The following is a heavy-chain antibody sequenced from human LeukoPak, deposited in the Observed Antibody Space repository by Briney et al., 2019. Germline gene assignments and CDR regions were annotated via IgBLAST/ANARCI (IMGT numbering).Heavy chain of an antibody. V-gene: IGHV3-30*03. J-gene: IGHJ3*02. D-gene: IGHD3-22*01. Sequence: AGSLRLSCAASGFTFSSYGMHWVRPAPGKGLEWVAVISYDGSNKYYADSVKGRFTISRDNAKNSLYLQMNSLRAEDTAVYYCAREPFTMIVVVKTRTGAFDIWGQGTMVTVSS. CDR3: AREPFTMIVVVKTRTGAFDI. CDR2: ISYDGSNK. CDR1: GFTFSSYG.